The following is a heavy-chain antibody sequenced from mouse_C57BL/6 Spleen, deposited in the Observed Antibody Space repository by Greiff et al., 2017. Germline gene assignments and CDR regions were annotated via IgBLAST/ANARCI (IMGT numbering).Heavy chain of an antibody. CDR1: GYTFTSYW. CDR3: ARGGTNSNWYFDV. CDR2: IDPSDSDT. V-gene: IGHV1-52*01. D-gene: IGHD4-1*01. J-gene: IGHJ1*03. Sequence: VQLQQPGAELVRPGSSVKLSCKASGYTFTSYWMHWVKQRPIQGLEWIGNIDPSDSDTHYNQKFKDKATLTVDKSSSTAYMQLSSLTSEDSAVYYCARGGTNSNWYFDVWGTGTTVTVSS.